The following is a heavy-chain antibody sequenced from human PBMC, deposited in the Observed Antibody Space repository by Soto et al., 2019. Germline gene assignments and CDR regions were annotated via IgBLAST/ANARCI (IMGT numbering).Heavy chain of an antibody. Sequence: QVQLVESGGGVVQPGRSLRLSCAASGFTFSTYGMHWVRQAPGKGLEWVAVISYDGKNKYYAQSVKGRLTISRDNSKNTLNLPVNSRRVDDTAVYYCAKGQHCSSTSCHFYCCSMCVWGQGTTVAVSS. D-gene: IGHD2-2*01. CDR1: GFTFSTYG. CDR2: ISYDGKNK. CDR3: AKGQHCSSTSCHFYCCSMCV. J-gene: IGHJ6*02. V-gene: IGHV3-30*18.